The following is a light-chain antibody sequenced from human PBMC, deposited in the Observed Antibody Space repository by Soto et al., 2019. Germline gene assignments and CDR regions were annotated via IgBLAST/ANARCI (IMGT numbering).Light chain of an antibody. J-gene: IGLJ1*01. Sequence: QSALTQPASVSGSPGQSITISCTGTSSDVGGYNYVPWYQQYPGKAPKLMIFDVSYRPSGVSNRFSGSKSGNTASLTISGLQAEDEADYYCSSYTSSSSNVFGTGTKVTVL. V-gene: IGLV2-14*01. CDR1: SSDVGGYNY. CDR3: SSYTSSSSNV. CDR2: DVS.